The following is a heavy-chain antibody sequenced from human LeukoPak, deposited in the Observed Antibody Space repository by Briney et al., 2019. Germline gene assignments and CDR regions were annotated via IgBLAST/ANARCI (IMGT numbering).Heavy chain of an antibody. CDR2: IYYSGSI. Sequence: SQTLSLTCTVSGGSISSGGYYWSWIRQHPGKGLEWIGYIYYSGSIYYNPSLKSRVTMSVDTSKNQFSLNLSSVTAADTAVYYCARCLGGDRDFDYWGQGTLVTVSS. CDR1: GGSISSGGYY. V-gene: IGHV4-31*03. J-gene: IGHJ4*02. D-gene: IGHD3-16*01. CDR3: ARCLGGDRDFDY.